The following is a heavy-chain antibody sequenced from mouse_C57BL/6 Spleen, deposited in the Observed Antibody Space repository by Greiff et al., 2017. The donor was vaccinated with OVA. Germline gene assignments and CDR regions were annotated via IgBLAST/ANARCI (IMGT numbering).Heavy chain of an antibody. J-gene: IGHJ4*01. V-gene: IGHV5-17*01. CDR3: ATTVVAGDYYYAMDY. D-gene: IGHD1-1*01. CDR1: GFTFSDYG. Sequence: EVQRVESGGGLVKPGGSLKLSCAASGFTFSDYGMHWVRQAPEKGLEWVAYISSGSSTIYYADTVKGRFTISRDNAKNTLFLQMTSLRSEDTAMYYCATTVVAGDYYYAMDYWGQGTSVTVSS. CDR2: ISSGSSTI.